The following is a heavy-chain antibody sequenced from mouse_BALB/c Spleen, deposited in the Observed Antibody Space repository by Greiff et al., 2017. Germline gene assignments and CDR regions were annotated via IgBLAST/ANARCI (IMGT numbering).Heavy chain of an antibody. CDR1: GFTFSDSY. CDR2: ISDGGSYT. V-gene: IGHV5-4*02. CDR3: ARGRTYYFDY. J-gene: IGHJ2*01. Sequence: EVKVVESGGGLVKPGGSLKLSCAASGFTFSDSYMYWVRQTPEKRLEWVATISDGGSYTYYPDSVKGRFTISRDNAKNNLYLQMSSLKSEDTAMYYCARGRTYYFDYWGQGTTLTVSS.